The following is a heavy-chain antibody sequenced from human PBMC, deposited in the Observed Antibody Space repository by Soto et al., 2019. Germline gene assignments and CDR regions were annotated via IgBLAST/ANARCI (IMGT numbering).Heavy chain of an antibody. V-gene: IGHV1-69*01. CDR2: IIPIFGTA. CDR1: GGTFSSYA. Sequence: QVQLVQSGAEVQKPGSSVKVSCKASGGTFSSYAISWVRQAPGQGLEWMGGIIPIFGTANYAQKFQGRVTISGDESTSTAYMERSSLRSEDTAVYYCATGTSGLGDEYYYYYYGMDVWGQGTTVTVSS. CDR3: ATGTSGLGDEYYYYYYGMDV. J-gene: IGHJ6*02. D-gene: IGHD1-1*01.